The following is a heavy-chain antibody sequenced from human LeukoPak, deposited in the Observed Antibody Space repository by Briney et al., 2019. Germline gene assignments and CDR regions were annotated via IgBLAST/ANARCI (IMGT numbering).Heavy chain of an antibody. CDR2: ISGSGNST. CDR1: EFTFNRYG. D-gene: IGHD3-10*02. V-gene: IGHV3-23*01. CDR3: AELGITMIGGV. Sequence: GGSLRLSCVASEFTFNRYGMSWVRQAPGKGLEWVSGISGSGNSTYYADSVKGRFTISRDNAKNSLYLQMNSLRAEDTAVYYCAELGITMIGGVWGKGTTVTISS. J-gene: IGHJ6*04.